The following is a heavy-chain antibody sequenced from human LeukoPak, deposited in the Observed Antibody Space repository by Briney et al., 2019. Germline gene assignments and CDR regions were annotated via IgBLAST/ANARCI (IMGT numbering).Heavy chain of an antibody. Sequence: PGGSLRLSCAASGFTFSYYAMHWVRQAPGKGLEWVAVIPYDGSNKYYADSVKGRFTISRDNSKSTLYLQMDSLIAGDTAVYYCARQGDTGSWYFDYWGQGTLVTVSS. V-gene: IGHV3-30-3*01. D-gene: IGHD2-21*02. CDR1: GFTFSYYA. CDR2: IPYDGSNK. J-gene: IGHJ4*02. CDR3: ARQGDTGSWYFDY.